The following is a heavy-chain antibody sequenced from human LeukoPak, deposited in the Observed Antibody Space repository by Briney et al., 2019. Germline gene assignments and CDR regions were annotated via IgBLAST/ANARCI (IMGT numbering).Heavy chain of an antibody. D-gene: IGHD2-2*01. CDR2: IYYSGST. CDR1: GGSISSYY. V-gene: IGHV4-59*01. CDR3: ARDSQGYCCSTSCVTGAFDI. J-gene: IGHJ3*02. Sequence: SETLSLTCTVSGGSISSYYWSWIRQPPGKGLEWIGYIYYSGSTNYNPSLKSRVTISVDTSKNQFSLKLSSVTAADTAVYYCARDSQGYCCSTSCVTGAFDIWGQGTMVTVSS.